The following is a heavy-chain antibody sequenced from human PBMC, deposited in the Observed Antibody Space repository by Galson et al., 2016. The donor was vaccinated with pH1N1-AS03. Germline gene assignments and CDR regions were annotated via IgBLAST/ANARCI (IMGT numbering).Heavy chain of an antibody. CDR1: GGSISNSRYY. CDR3: ARGGVFFSGSGSYHN. J-gene: IGHJ4*02. CDR2: IKYSGRT. Sequence: ETLSLTCTVLGGSISNSRYYWGWIRQPPGKGLEWIGSIKYSGRTDYNPPLKGRVTMSLDTSKNQFSLKLTSVTAADTAVYFCARGGVFFSGSGSYHNWGQGTLVIVSS. V-gene: IGHV4-39*07. D-gene: IGHD3-10*01.